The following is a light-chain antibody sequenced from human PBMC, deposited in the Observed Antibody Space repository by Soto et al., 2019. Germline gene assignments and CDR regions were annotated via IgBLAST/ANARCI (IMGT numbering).Light chain of an antibody. J-gene: IGLJ1*01. Sequence: QSVLTQPRSVSGSPGQSVTISCTGTSSVVGGYNYVSWYQQHPGKAPKLMIYDVSKRPSGVPDRFSGSKSANTASLTISGLQAEDEADYNCCQYPRTYPSLFASGPKSTVL. CDR3: CQYPRTYPSL. V-gene: IGLV2-11*01. CDR2: DVS. CDR1: SSVVGGYNY.